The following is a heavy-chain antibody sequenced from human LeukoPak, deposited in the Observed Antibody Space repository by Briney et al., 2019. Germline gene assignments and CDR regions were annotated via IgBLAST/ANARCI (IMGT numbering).Heavy chain of an antibody. CDR2: IHPGDSDT. V-gene: IGHV5-51*01. D-gene: IGHD3-16*01. Sequence: GESLKISCEGSGYIFTTYWIAWVRQMPGKGLEWMGIIHPGDSDTRYSPSFQGQVTISADKSISTAYLQWSSLKASDGAMYYCARVLSAFYGMDVWGQGTTVTVSS. CDR3: ARVLSAFYGMDV. CDR1: GYIFTTYW. J-gene: IGHJ6*02.